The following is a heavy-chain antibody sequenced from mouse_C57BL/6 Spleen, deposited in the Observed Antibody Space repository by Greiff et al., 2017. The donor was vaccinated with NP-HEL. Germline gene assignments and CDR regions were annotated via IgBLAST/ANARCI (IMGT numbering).Heavy chain of an antibody. Sequence: QVQLQQPGAELVMPGASVKLSCKASGYTFTSYWMHWVKQRPGQGLEWIGEIDPSDSYTNYNQKFKGKSTLTVDKSSSTAYMQLSSLTSEDSAVYYCARSSSSYYYAKDYWGQGTSVTVSS. D-gene: IGHD1-1*01. CDR2: IDPSDSYT. CDR1: GYTFTSYW. V-gene: IGHV1-69*01. J-gene: IGHJ4*01. CDR3: ARSSSSYYYAKDY.